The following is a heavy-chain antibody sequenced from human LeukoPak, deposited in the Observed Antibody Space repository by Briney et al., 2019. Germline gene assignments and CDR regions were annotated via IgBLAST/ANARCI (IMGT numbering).Heavy chain of an antibody. CDR2: ISSSSSYI. Sequence: GGSLRLSGAASGFTFSSYSMNWVRQAPGKGLEWVSSISSSSSYIYYADSVKGRFTISRDNAKNSLYLQMNSLRAEDTAVYYCAREHYDILTGYYSWTSDAFDIWGQGTMVTVSS. J-gene: IGHJ3*02. D-gene: IGHD3-9*01. V-gene: IGHV3-21*01. CDR1: GFTFSSYS. CDR3: AREHYDILTGYYSWTSDAFDI.